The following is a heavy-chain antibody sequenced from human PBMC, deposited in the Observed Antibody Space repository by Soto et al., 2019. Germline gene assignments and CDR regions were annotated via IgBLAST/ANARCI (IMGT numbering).Heavy chain of an antibody. V-gene: IGHV3-23*01. D-gene: IGHD3-22*01. CDR2: ISGSGANT. J-gene: IGHJ4*02. CDR1: GFTFSNYA. CDR3: VRDGLDYYDTERLYFDK. Sequence: PGGSLRLSCAASGFTFSNYAMSWVRQAPGKGLEWVSAISGSGANTYYADSVKGRFTISRDNANNSLYLQMNSLRAADTATYYCVRDGLDYYDTERLYFDKWGQGTLVTVSS.